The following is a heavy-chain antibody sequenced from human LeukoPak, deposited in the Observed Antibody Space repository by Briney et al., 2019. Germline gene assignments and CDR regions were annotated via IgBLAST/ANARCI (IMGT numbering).Heavy chain of an antibody. CDR3: ARESADGSGSYSYFDY. V-gene: IGHV1-69*04. J-gene: IGHJ4*02. CDR2: IIPILGIA. CDR1: GGTFSNYG. Sequence: GSSVKVSCKASGGTFSNYGISWVRQAPGQGLEWMGRIIPILGIATYAQKFQGRVTITADKSTRTAYMELSSLRSEDTAVYYCARESADGSGSYSYFDYWGQGTLVTVSS. D-gene: IGHD3-10*01.